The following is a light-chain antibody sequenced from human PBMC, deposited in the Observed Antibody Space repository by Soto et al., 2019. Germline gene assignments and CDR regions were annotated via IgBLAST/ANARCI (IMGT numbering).Light chain of an antibody. CDR3: QQYNNWPYT. J-gene: IGKJ2*01. CDR1: QSVSSN. V-gene: IGKV3-15*01. CDR2: GAS. Sequence: EIVMTQSPATLSVSPGERATLSCRASQSVSSNLAWYQQKPGQAPRLLIYGASTRATGIPARFSGSGSGKEFTLTLSSLPSEDFAVYYCQQYNNWPYTFGQGTKVDIK.